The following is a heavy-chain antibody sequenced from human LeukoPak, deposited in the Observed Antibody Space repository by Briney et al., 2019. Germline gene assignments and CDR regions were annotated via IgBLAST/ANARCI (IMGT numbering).Heavy chain of an antibody. J-gene: IGHJ3*02. CDR3: ARDSPSDAFDI. CDR1: GFTFSSYS. CDR2: ISYDGSNK. V-gene: IGHV3-30*03. Sequence: PGGSLRLSCAASGFTFSSYSMNWVRQAPGKGLEWVAVISYDGSNKYYADSVKGRFTISRDNSRNTLYLQMNSLRAEDTAVYYCARDSPSDAFDIWGQGTMVTVSS.